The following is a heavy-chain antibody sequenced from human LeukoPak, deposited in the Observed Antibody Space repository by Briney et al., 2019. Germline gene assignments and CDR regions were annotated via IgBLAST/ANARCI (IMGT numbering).Heavy chain of an antibody. J-gene: IGHJ5*02. V-gene: IGHV4-59*01. D-gene: IGHD3-10*01. Sequence: SETLSLTCTVSGASISSYYWSWIRQPPGKGLEWIGYIYDSGSTNYNPSLKSRVTISVDTSKNQFSLKLSSVTAADTAVYYCARDYHGSGSYRNWFGPWGQGTLVTVSS. CDR3: ARDYHGSGSYRNWFGP. CDR2: IYDSGST. CDR1: GASISSYY.